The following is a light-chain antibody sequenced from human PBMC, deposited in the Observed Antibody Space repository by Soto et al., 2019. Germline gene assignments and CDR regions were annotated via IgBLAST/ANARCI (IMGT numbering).Light chain of an antibody. V-gene: IGLV2-14*01. CDR3: SSYTSSSTGV. Sequence: QSVLTQSASVSGSPGQSITISCTGTSSDVGGYNYVSWYQQNPGKAPKLMIYEVSNRPSGVSNRFSGSKSGNTASLTISGLQAEDEADYYCSSYTSSSTGVFGGGTQLTVL. CDR1: SSDVGGYNY. CDR2: EVS. J-gene: IGLJ7*01.